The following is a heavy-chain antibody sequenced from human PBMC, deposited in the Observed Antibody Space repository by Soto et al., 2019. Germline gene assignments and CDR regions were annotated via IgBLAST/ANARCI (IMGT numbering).Heavy chain of an antibody. CDR2: IIPIFGTA. CDR1: GGTFSSYA. Sequence: SVKVSCKASGGTFSSYAISWVRQAPGQGLEWMGGIIPIFGTANYAQKFQGRATITADESTSTAYMELSSLRSEDTAVYYCAVGHYSYYYYGMDVWGQGTTVPVSS. V-gene: IGHV1-69*13. J-gene: IGHJ6*02. CDR3: AVGHYSYYYYGMDV. D-gene: IGHD2-21*01.